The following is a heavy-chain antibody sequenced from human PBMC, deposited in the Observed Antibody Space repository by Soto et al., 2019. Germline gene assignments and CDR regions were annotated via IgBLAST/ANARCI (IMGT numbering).Heavy chain of an antibody. V-gene: IGHV3-23*01. CDR2: ISGSGGST. D-gene: IGHD2-21*02. Sequence: EVQLLESGGGLVQPGGSLRLSCAASGFTFSSYAMSWVRQAPGKGLKWVSAISGSGGSTYYADSVKGRFTISRDNSKNTLYLQMNSLRAEDTAVYYCAKAEIVVVTGPDAFDIWGQGTMVTVSS. CDR3: AKAEIVVVTGPDAFDI. CDR1: GFTFSSYA. J-gene: IGHJ3*02.